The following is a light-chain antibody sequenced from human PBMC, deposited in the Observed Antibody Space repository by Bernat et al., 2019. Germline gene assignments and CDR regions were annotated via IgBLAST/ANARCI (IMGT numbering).Light chain of an antibody. V-gene: IGLV9-49*01. Sequence: QPVLTQPPSASASLGASVTLTCTLSSGYSNYKVDWYQQRPGKGPRFVMRVGTGGMVGSKGDGIPDRFSVLGSGRNRYLTIKNIQEEDESDYHCGADHGSGSNFVYVFGTGTKVTVL. CDR1: SGYSNYK. CDR2: VGTGGMVG. CDR3: GADHGSGSNFVYV. J-gene: IGLJ1*01.